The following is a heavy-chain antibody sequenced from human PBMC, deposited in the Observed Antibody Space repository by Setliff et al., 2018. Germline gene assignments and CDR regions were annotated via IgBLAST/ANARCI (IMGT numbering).Heavy chain of an antibody. CDR2: INPSCGRI. CDR1: GYTFTSHY. CDR3: ARDVFPYHYEGAFDI. J-gene: IGHJ3*02. Sequence: ASVKVSCKASGYTFTSHYMHWVRQAPGLGLEWMGTINPSCGRISYAQKFQGRVTMTRDTSTSTVYMDMSSLRSEDTAVYYCARDVFPYHYEGAFDIWGQGTMVTV. D-gene: IGHD3-22*01. V-gene: IGHV1-46*01.